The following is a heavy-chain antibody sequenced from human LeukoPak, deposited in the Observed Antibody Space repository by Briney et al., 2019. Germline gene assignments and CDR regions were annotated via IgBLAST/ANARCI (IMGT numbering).Heavy chain of an antibody. J-gene: IGHJ4*02. V-gene: IGHV3-48*03. CDR1: GPTFSSYE. CDR2: ISSSGTTI. D-gene: IGHD1-26*01. CDR3: VRDGSYSDY. Sequence: AGGSLRLSCVGSGPTFSSYEMSWVRQAPGKGLAWVSYISSSGTTILYADSVKGRFTISRDNAKNSLYLQMNSLRVEDTAIYYCVRDGSYSDYWGQGTLVTVSS.